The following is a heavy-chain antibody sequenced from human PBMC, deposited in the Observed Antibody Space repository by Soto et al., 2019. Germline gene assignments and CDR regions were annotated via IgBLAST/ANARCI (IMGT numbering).Heavy chain of an antibody. V-gene: IGHV4-4*07. CDR3: AREGGVHYDSSRSVIGY. CDR2: IYTSGST. Sequence: PSETLSLTGTVSGGSISSYYCSWIRQPAWKGLEWIGRIYTSGSTNYNPYLKSRVTMSVDTSKNQFSLKLSSVTAADTAVYYCAREGGVHYDSSRSVIGYWGQETLVTVS. D-gene: IGHD3-22*01. J-gene: IGHJ4*02. CDR1: GGSISSYY.